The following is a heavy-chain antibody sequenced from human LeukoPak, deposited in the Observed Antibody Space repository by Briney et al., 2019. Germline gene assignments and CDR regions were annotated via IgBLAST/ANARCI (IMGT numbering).Heavy chain of an antibody. D-gene: IGHD3-22*01. CDR1: GGSISSYY. CDR3: ARDGGDYYDSSGYHDDAFDI. CDR2: IYYSGST. Sequence: SETLSLTCTVSGGSISSYYWSWIRQPPGKGLEWIGYIYYSGSTNYNPSLKSRVTISVDTSKNQFSLKLSSVTAADTAVYYCARDGGDYYDSSGYHDDAFDIWGQGTMVTVSS. V-gene: IGHV4-59*01. J-gene: IGHJ3*02.